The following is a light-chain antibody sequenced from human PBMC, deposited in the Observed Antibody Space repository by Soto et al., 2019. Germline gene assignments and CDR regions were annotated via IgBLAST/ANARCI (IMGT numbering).Light chain of an antibody. Sequence: DIQMTQSPSSLSASVGDRVTITCRPSRGIGNALAWYQQKPGTVPKLLIHSASTLQSGVPSRFSGSGSGTDFTLTITRLEPEDSAVYYCQQYGSSPLTFGGGTKVDI. CDR2: SAS. V-gene: IGKV1-27*01. CDR1: RGIGNA. CDR3: QQYGSSPLT. J-gene: IGKJ4*01.